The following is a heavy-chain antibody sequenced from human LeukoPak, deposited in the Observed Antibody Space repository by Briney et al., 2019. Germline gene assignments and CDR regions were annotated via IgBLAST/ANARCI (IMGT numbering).Heavy chain of an antibody. J-gene: IGHJ4*02. Sequence: TTSETLSLTCSVSGDSINKYFWSWLRQSPGKGLEWIGYISHDGNTNYHPSLKGRVTISLDKSNNQFSLRLNSVTAADTAVYYCARAGPENLNWRCYIDSWGQGILVTVSS. CDR1: GDSINKYF. CDR3: ARAGPENLNWRCYIDS. V-gene: IGHV4-59*01. D-gene: IGHD1-1*01. CDR2: ISHDGNT.